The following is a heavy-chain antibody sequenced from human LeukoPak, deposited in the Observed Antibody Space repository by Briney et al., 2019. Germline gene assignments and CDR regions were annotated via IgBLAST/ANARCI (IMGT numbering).Heavy chain of an antibody. J-gene: IGHJ6*02. V-gene: IGHV1-2*02. CDR2: INPNSGGT. D-gene: IGHD3-10*01. CDR1: GDTFTGYY. Sequence: ASVKVSCKASGDTFTGYYMHWVRQAPGQGLEWMGWINPNSGGTNYAQKFQGRVTMTRDTSISTAYMELSRLRSDDTAVYYCARDRITMVRGVLYYYYGMDVWGQGTTVTVSS. CDR3: ARDRITMVRGVLYYYYGMDV.